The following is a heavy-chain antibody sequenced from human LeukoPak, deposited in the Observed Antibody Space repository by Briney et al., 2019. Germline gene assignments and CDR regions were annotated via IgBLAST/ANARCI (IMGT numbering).Heavy chain of an antibody. CDR1: GGSFSGYY. V-gene: IGHV3-23*01. Sequence: ETLSLTCAVYGGSFSGYYWSWVRQAPGKGLEWVSTISNNGDNTYYADSVKGRFAISRDNSKNTLYLHMNSLRAEDTALYYCASFAPYDAFDIWGQGTMVTVSS. CDR3: ASFAPYDAFDI. J-gene: IGHJ3*02. CDR2: ISNNGDNT.